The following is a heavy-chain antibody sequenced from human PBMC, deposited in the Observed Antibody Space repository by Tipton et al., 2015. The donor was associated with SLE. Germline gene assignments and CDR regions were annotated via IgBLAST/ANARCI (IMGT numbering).Heavy chain of an antibody. CDR2: INHSGST. D-gene: IGHD1-14*01. V-gene: IGHV4-34*01. CDR1: GFSFSDYY. CDR3: ARGFGRLSAPGFDI. J-gene: IGHJ3*02. Sequence: LRLSCAASGFSFSDYYMSWIRQAPGKGLEWIGEINHSGSTNYNPSLKSRVTISVDTSKNQFSLKLSSVTAADTAVYYCARGFGRLSAPGFDIWGQGTMVTVSS.